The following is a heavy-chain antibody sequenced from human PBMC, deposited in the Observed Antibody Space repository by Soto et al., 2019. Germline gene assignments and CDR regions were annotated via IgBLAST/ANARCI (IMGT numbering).Heavy chain of an antibody. V-gene: IGHV1-69*01. CDR3: ATDRGIAAAGSGGTWWEP. D-gene: IGHD6-13*01. Sequence: QVQLVQSGAEVKKPGSSVKVSCKASGGTFSSYGISWVRQAPGQGLEWMGVIIPAFRKANYAQKFQGRVTITADESTSTADMELSSLRSEDTAVYYCATDRGIAAAGSGGTWWEPWGHGTLVNVSS. CDR2: IIPAFRKA. J-gene: IGHJ5*02. CDR1: GGTFSSYG.